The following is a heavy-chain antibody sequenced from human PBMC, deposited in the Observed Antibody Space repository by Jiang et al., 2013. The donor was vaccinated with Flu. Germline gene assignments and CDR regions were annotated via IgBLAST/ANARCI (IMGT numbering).Heavy chain of an antibody. D-gene: IGHD5-24*01. J-gene: IGHJ4*02. V-gene: IGHV1-46*01. CDR2: INPSGTT. Sequence: VQLVESGAEVKKPGASVKVSCKASGYIFTTHYLHWVRQAPGQGLEWMGMINPSGTTHYGQKFQGRVTMTGDTSTNTVYMELSSLRSEDTAVYYCARDKEGWLQFWLGYWGQGTLVTVSS. CDR1: GYIFTTHY. CDR3: ARDKEGWLQFWLGY.